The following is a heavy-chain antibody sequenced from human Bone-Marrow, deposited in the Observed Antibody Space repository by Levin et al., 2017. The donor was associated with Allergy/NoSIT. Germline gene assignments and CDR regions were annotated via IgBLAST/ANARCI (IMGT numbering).Heavy chain of an antibody. CDR2: IYYSGST. CDR3: ARVRVVDYGDLGPEAMMLDP. V-gene: IGHV4-31*03. D-gene: IGHD4-17*01. CDR1: GASISSGDYY. Sequence: KASETLSLTCTVSGASISSGDYYWSWLRQDPGKGLDWIGYIYYSGSTYYNPSLKSRLTLSVDTSRNQFSLKLRSVTAADTALYYCARVRVVDYGDLGPEAMMLDPWGQGTLVTVSS. J-gene: IGHJ5*02.